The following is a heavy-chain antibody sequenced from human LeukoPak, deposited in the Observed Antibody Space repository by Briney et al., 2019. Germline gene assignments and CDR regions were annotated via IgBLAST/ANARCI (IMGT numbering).Heavy chain of an antibody. CDR3: ARALGRDYDILTGYYRRYYFDY. Sequence: PSETLSLTCTVSGGSISSYYWSWIRQPPGKGLERIGYIYYSGSTNYNPSLKSRVTISVDTSKNQFSLKLSSVTAADTAVYYCARALGRDYDILTGYYRRYYFDYWGQGTLVTVSS. J-gene: IGHJ4*02. D-gene: IGHD3-9*01. CDR1: GGSISSYY. V-gene: IGHV4-59*01. CDR2: IYYSGST.